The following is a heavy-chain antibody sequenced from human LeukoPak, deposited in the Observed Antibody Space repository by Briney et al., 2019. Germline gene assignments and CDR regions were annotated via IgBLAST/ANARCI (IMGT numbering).Heavy chain of an antibody. Sequence: SSETLSLTCAVYGESLNSYYWSWVRQPPGEGLEWIGEIYESGTTEYNPSLKSRVTISMVPSKQQFSLSLSSVTAADTAVYYCAGGAWATRLGSWGRGTPVIVSS. CDR1: GESLNSYY. V-gene: IGHV4-34*01. D-gene: IGHD2-15*01. J-gene: IGHJ4*02. CDR2: IYESGTT. CDR3: AGGAWATRLGS.